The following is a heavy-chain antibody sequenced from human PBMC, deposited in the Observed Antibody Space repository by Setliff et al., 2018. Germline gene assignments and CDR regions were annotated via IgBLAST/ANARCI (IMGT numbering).Heavy chain of an antibody. CDR1: GYNFPGYY. CDR2: ISPHTGNT. J-gene: IGHJ4*02. V-gene: IGHV1-2*02. Sequence: ASVKVSCKASGYNFPGYYLHWVRQAPGQGLEWMGWISPHTGNTQYAQDFQGRVTMTRDTSITTAYMELSSLRSNDTALYYCARRAFIETITGYCFDLWGQGTQVTVSS. D-gene: IGHD1-20*01. CDR3: ARRAFIETITGYCFDL.